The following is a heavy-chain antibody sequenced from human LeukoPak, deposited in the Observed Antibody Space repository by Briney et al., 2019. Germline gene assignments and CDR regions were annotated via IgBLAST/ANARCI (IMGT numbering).Heavy chain of an antibody. D-gene: IGHD3-16*01. CDR1: GGSFSGYY. CDR2: INHSGST. CDR3: ARSLSGGARYFDY. J-gene: IGHJ4*02. V-gene: IGHV4-34*01. Sequence: SETLSLTCAVYGGSFSGYYWSWIRQPPGKGLEWIGEINHSGSTNYNPSLKSRVTISVDTSKNQFSLRLSSVTAADTAVYYCARSLSGGARYFDYWGQGTLVTVSS.